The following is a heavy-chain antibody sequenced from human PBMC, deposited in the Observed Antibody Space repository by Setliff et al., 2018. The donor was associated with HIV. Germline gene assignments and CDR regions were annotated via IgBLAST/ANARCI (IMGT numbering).Heavy chain of an antibody. V-gene: IGHV3-23*01. CDR1: GFTFGSYA. D-gene: IGHD4-4*01. Sequence: PGGSLRLSCAPSGFTFGSYAMSWVRQAPGKGLEWVSGISGSGDSTFYADSLKGRFTVSRDNSNNTVYLQMNSLRAEDTAMYYCAKTQTVITVYGPFDSWGQGTPVTVSS. CDR3: AKTQTVITVYGPFDS. J-gene: IGHJ4*02. CDR2: ISGSGDST.